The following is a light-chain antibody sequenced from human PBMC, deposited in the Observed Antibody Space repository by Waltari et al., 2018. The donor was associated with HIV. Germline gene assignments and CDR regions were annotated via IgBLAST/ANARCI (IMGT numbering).Light chain of an antibody. J-gene: IGKJ2*01. CDR3: QLRYRWPPMYT. V-gene: IGKV3-11*01. CDR2: DTS. CDR1: QTVSSY. Sequence: ESVLTQSPASLSLSPGERVTLSCRASQTVSSYLAWYQQKPGQAPRLLIYDTSNRAPGIPARFSGSESGTDYILTISSLEPEDFAIYYCQLRYRWPPMYTFGQGTKLEIK.